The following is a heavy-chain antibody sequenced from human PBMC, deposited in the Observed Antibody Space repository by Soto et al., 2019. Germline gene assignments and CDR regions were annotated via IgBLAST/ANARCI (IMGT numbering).Heavy chain of an antibody. CDR3: ASGNRGYDYVPPPALDY. V-gene: IGHV1-3*01. D-gene: IGHD5-12*01. J-gene: IGHJ4*02. Sequence: GASVKVSCKASGYTFTSYAMHWVRQAPGQRLEWMGWINAGNGNTKYSQKFQGRVTITRETSASTAYMELSSLRSEDTAVYYCASGNRGYDYVPPPALDYGAQGTVVTLPS. CDR1: GYTFTSYA. CDR2: INAGNGNT.